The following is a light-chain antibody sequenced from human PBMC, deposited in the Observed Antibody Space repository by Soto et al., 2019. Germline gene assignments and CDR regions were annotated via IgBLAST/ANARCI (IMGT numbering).Light chain of an antibody. V-gene: IGKV1-5*03. Sequence: DIKLPQSPSTLSASVGARVTITCRASQSISSGLAWYQQKPGKAPKFLIYKTSNLESGVPSRFSGSGSGTEFTLTISSLQPDDFATYYCQYYNNYCWTFGQGTKVEIK. CDR3: QYYNNYCWT. J-gene: IGKJ1*01. CDR2: KTS. CDR1: QSISSG.